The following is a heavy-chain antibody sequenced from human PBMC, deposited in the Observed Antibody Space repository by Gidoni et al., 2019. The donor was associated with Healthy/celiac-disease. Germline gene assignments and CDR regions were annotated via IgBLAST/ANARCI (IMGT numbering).Heavy chain of an antibody. V-gene: IGHV3-48*02. D-gene: IGHD6-13*01. Sequence: EVQLVESGVGLVQPGVSLRLSCAASGFTFSSYRMNWVRQAPGKGLEWVSYISSSSSTIYYADSVKGRFTISRDNAKNSLYLQMNSLRDEDTAVYYCARDPVDSSSWYDFYYYYGMDVWGQGTTVTVSS. CDR2: ISSSSSTI. CDR3: ARDPVDSSSWYDFYYYYGMDV. J-gene: IGHJ6*02. CDR1: GFTFSSYR.